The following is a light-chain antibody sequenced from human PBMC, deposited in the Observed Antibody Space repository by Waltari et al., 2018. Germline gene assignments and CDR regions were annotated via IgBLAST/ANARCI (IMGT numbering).Light chain of an antibody. Sequence: SELTQDPDVSVALGRAVRITCQGARLINSFPSWYQQKPGQAPVLLICGAGKRPAGIPDRFSATKSRDTSSLTIAGAQAEEEADYCCSSQDSGPTRVVFGGGTKLTVL. CDR1: RLINSF. CDR3: SSQDSGPTRVV. V-gene: IGLV3-19*01. J-gene: IGLJ2*01. CDR2: GAG.